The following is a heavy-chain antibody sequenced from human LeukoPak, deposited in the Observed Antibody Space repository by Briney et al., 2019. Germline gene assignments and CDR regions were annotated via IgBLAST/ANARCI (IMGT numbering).Heavy chain of an antibody. D-gene: IGHD5-18*01. J-gene: IGHJ3*01. CDR2: INQDGSNT. V-gene: IGHV3-7*01. Sequence: GGSLRLSCTASGFTFTTYWMSWVRQAPGKGLEWVANINQDGSNTFYGDSVKGRFTISRDNAKNSLYLQMNSLRVEDTAVYYCAKDVDTVMDWANDAFDVWGQGTMVIVSS. CDR1: GFTFTTYW. CDR3: AKDVDTVMDWANDAFDV.